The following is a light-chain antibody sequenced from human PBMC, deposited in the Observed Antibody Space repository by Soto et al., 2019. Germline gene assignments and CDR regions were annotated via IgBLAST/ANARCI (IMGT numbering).Light chain of an antibody. J-gene: IGLJ3*02. CDR2: EVT. Sequence: QSVLTQPASVSGSPGQSITISCTGTSSDVGGYNYVSWYQQHPGKAPKLMIYEVTNRPSGVSNRFSGSESGNTASLTISGLQAEDEADYYCSSYTSSSPDWVFGGGTKLTVL. CDR1: SSDVGGYNY. V-gene: IGLV2-14*01. CDR3: SSYTSSSPDWV.